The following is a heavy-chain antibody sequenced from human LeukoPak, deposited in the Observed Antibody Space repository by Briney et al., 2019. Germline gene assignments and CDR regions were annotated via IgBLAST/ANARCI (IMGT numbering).Heavy chain of an antibody. V-gene: IGHV3-23*01. CDR3: AKDETIYDFWSGYHNWFDP. CDR1: GFTFSSYA. CDR2: ISGSGGST. J-gene: IGHJ5*02. Sequence: GGSLRLSCAASGFTFSSYAMSWVRQAPGKGLEWVSAISGSGGSTYYADSVKGRFTISRDNSKNTLYLQMNSLRAEDTAVYYCAKDETIYDFWSGYHNWFDPWGQGTLVTVSS. D-gene: IGHD3-3*01.